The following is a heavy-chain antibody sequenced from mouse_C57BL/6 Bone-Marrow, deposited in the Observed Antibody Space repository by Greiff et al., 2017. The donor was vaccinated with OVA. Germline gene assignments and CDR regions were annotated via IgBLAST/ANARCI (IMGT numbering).Heavy chain of an antibody. D-gene: IGHD2-4*01. CDR2: IYPGSGNT. Sequence: QLKQSGAELVRPGASVKLSCKASGYTFTDYYINWVKQRPGQGLEWIARIYPGSGNTYYNEKFKGKATLTAEKSSSTAYMQLSSLTSEDSAVYFCARYDYDGGFAYWGQGTLVTVSA. V-gene: IGHV1-76*01. CDR3: ARYDYDGGFAY. J-gene: IGHJ3*01. CDR1: GYTFTDYY.